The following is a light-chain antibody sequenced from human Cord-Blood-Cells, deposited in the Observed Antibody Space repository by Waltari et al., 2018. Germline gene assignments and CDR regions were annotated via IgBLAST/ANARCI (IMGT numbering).Light chain of an antibody. CDR1: SSDVGGYNY. Sequence: QSALTQPASVSGSPGQSVTISCTGTSSDVGGYNYVSWYQQHPGKAPKLMIYEVSKRPSGVPNRFSGSKSGNTASLTVSGLQAEDEADYYCSSYASSSNVVFGGGTKLTVL. CDR3: SSYASSSNVV. V-gene: IGLV2-8*01. CDR2: EVS. J-gene: IGLJ2*01.